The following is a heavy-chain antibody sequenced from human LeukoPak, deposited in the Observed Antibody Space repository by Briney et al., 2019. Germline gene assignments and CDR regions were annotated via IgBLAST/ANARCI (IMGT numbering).Heavy chain of an antibody. CDR2: ISWNGGST. CDR3: ARRIVATIKGRGYYFDY. CDR1: GFTFDDCG. Sequence: GGSLRLSCAASGFTFDDCGMSWVRQAPEKGLEWVSGISWNGGSTGYADSVKGRFTISRDNAKNSLYLQMNSLRAEDTALYYCARRIVATIKGRGYYFDYWGQGTLVTVSS. V-gene: IGHV3-20*04. D-gene: IGHD5-12*01. J-gene: IGHJ4*02.